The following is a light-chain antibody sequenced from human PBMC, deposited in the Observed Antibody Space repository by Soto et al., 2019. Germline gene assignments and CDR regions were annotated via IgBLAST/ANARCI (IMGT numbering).Light chain of an antibody. Sequence: QSALTQPPSASGSPGQSVAISCTGTSSDVGGYSYVSWYQQHPGKAPKLMIYEVNKRPSGVPDRFSRSKSGNTASLTVSGLQAEDEADYYCSSYAGSSNVFGTGTKVTVL. V-gene: IGLV2-8*01. CDR2: EVN. J-gene: IGLJ1*01. CDR1: SSDVGGYSY. CDR3: SSYAGSSNV.